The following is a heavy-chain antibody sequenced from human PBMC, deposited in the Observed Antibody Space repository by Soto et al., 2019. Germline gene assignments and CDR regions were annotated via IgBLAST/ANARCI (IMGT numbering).Heavy chain of an antibody. CDR2: INPNSGGT. D-gene: IGHD2-15*01. Sequence: ASVKVSCKASGYTLTGYYMHWVRQAPGQGLEWMGWINPNSGGTNYAQKFQGWVTMTRDTSISTAYMELSRLRSDDTAVYYCARDALPSGGSCFGYWGQGTLVTVSS. CDR1: GYTLTGYY. J-gene: IGHJ4*02. V-gene: IGHV1-2*04. CDR3: ARDALPSGGSCFGY.